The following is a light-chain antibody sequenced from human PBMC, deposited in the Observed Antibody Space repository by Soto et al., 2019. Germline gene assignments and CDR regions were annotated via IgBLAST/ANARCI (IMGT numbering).Light chain of an antibody. J-gene: IGKJ5*01. CDR3: PHTVSLPST. Sequence: EVTQYPTSLSASLGERGTITCRASQSIRSYLNWHQQKPEKAPKLLIDAACSLQSGVPSRCSCGRSGTDFTLTISSLQPEDVATYCSPHTVSLPSTSGQRALPEV. CDR1: QSIRSY. V-gene: IGKV1-39*01. CDR2: AAC.